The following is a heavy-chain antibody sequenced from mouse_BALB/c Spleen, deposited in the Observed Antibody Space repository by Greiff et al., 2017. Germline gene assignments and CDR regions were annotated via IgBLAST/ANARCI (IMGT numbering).Heavy chain of an antibody. J-gene: IGHJ4*01. Sequence: VKLMESGPGLVAPSQSLSITCTVSGFSLSRYSVHWVRQPPGKGLEWLGMIWGGGSTDYNSALKSRLSISKDNSKSQVFLKMNSLQTDDTAMYYCARSPFYDGYLYYAMDYWGQGTSVTVSS. D-gene: IGHD2-3*01. CDR1: GFSLSRYS. CDR3: ARSPFYDGYLYYAMDY. CDR2: IWGGGST. V-gene: IGHV2-6-4*01.